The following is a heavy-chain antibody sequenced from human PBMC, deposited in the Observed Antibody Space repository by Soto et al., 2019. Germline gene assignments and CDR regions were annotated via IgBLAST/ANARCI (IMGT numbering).Heavy chain of an antibody. CDR3: ARDGYSGYDYKGYYYGMDG. CDR1: GFTFSSYG. CDR2: IWYDGSNK. Sequence: VGSLRLSCAASGFTFSSYGMHWVRQAPGKGLEWVAVIWYDGSNKYYADSVKGRFTISRDNSKNTLYLQMNSLRAEDTAVYYCARDGYSGYDYKGYYYGMDGWGQGTTVTVSS. J-gene: IGHJ6*02. V-gene: IGHV3-33*01. D-gene: IGHD5-12*01.